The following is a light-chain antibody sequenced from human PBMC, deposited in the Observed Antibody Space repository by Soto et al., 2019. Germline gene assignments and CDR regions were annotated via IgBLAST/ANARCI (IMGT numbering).Light chain of an antibody. CDR3: QSYDSSLSVVV. J-gene: IGLJ2*01. Sequence: QSVLTQPPSVSGAPGQRVTISCTASSSNIGAGYDVHGYQQLPGTAPKLLIYGNSNRPSGVPDRFSGSKSGTSASLAITGLQAEDGADYYCQSYDSSLSVVVFGGGTKLTV. CDR1: SSNIGAGYD. V-gene: IGLV1-40*01. CDR2: GNS.